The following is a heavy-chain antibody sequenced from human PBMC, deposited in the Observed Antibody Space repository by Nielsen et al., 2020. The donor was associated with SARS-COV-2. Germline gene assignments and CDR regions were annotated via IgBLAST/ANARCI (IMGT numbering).Heavy chain of an antibody. D-gene: IGHD3-22*01. Sequence: GGSLRLSCAASGFTFSSYAMHWVRQAPGKGLEWVAVISYDGSNKYYADSVKGRFTISRDNSKNTLYLQMNSLRAEDTAVYYCARDLPLYYYDSSGNFDYWGQGTLVIVSS. CDR2: ISYDGSNK. CDR3: ARDLPLYYYDSSGNFDY. CDR1: GFTFSSYA. V-gene: IGHV3-30*04. J-gene: IGHJ4*02.